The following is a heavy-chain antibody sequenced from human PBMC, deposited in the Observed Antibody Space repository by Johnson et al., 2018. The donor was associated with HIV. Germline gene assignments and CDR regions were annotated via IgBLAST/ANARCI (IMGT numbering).Heavy chain of an antibody. D-gene: IGHD3-3*01. J-gene: IGHJ3*02. CDR2: IKQDGSEI. V-gene: IGHV3-7*01. Sequence: AQLVESGGGLVQPGGSLRLSCAASGFTFSSYWMSWVRQAPGKGLEWLANIKQDGSEIYSVDSVKGRFTLSRDTAKNSLYLQMKSLRAEDTAVYWCVRLRWGYNVWSGYWGSDGFDIWGQGTMVTVSS. CDR3: VRLRWGYNVWSGYWGSDGFDI. CDR1: GFTFSSYW.